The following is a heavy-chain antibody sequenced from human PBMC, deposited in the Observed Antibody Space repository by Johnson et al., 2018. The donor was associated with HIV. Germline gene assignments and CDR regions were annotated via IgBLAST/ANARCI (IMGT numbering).Heavy chain of an antibody. CDR1: GFTFSNYA. Sequence: QVQLVESGGGVVQPGGSLRLSCEASGFTFSNYAMNWVRQAPGKGLEWVSVIYSGGSTYYADSVKGRFTISRDNAKNSLYLQMNSLRAEDTAVYYCAKDFGSGWADAFDIWGQGTGVTISS. CDR3: AKDFGSGWADAFDI. D-gene: IGHD6-19*01. V-gene: IGHV3-NL1*01. J-gene: IGHJ3*02. CDR2: IYSGGST.